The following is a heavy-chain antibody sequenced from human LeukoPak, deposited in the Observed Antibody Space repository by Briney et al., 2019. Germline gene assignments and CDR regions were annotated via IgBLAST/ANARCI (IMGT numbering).Heavy chain of an antibody. D-gene: IGHD4-17*01. CDR3: ARSGTVTTDLDDY. Sequence: GGSLRLSCAASGFTFSSYSMNWVRQAPGKGLEWVSSISSSSSYIYYADSVKGRFTISRDNAKNSLYLQMNSLRAEDTAVYSCARSGTVTTDLDDYWGQGTLVTVSS. CDR1: GFTFSSYS. CDR2: ISSSSSYI. J-gene: IGHJ4*02. V-gene: IGHV3-21*01.